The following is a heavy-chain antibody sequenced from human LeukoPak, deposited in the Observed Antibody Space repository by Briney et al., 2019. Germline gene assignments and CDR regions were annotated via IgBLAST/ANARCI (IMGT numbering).Heavy chain of an antibody. J-gene: IGHJ4*02. Sequence: GGSLRLSCAASGFTFSNYAMSWVRQTPGKGLEWVSAISDSGGNTYYADSVKGRFTISRDNSKNTLYLQMNSLRAEDTAVYYCAKNYGIVVVVAAMDYWGQGTLVTVSS. V-gene: IGHV3-23*01. D-gene: IGHD2-15*01. CDR3: AKNYGIVVVVAAMDY. CDR1: GFTFSNYA. CDR2: ISDSGGNT.